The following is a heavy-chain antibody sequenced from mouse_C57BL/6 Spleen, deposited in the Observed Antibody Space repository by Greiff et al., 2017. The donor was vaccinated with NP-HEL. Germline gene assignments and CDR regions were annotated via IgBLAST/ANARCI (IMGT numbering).Heavy chain of an antibody. D-gene: IGHD2-12*01. V-gene: IGHV1-64*01. Sequence: VQLQQSGAELVMPGASVKLSCKASGYTFTSYWMHWVKQRPGQGLEWIGMIHPNSGSTNYNEKFKSKATLTVDKSSSTAYMQLSSLTSEDSAVYYCARGGFYEWFAYWGQGTLVTVSA. CDR1: GYTFTSYW. J-gene: IGHJ3*01. CDR2: IHPNSGST. CDR3: ARGGFYEWFAY.